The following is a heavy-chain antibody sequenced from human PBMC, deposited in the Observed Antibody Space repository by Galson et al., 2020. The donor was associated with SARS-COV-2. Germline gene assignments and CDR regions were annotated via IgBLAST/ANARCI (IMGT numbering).Heavy chain of an antibody. CDR2: IWYDGSNK. D-gene: IGHD7-27*01. V-gene: IGHV3-33*01. Sequence: GGSLRLSCAASGFTFSSYGMHWVRQAPGKGLEWVAVIWYDGSNKYYADSVKGRFTISRDNSKNTRYLQMNSLRAEDTAVYYCARDALTALGFYFDYWCQGTLVTVSS. CDR3: ARDALTALGFYFDY. CDR1: GFTFSSYG. J-gene: IGHJ4*02.